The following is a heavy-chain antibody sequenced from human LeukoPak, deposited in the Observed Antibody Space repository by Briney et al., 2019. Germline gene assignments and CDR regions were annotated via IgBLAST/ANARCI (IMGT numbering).Heavy chain of an antibody. V-gene: IGHV1-8*01. CDR1: GYTFTSYD. CDR3: ARGRFGEFRLDY. J-gene: IGHJ4*02. Sequence: ASVKVSCKASGYTFTSYDINWVRQATGQGLEWMGWMNPNSANAGYAQKFQGRVTMTRDTSMITAYMELSSLRSEDTAVYYCARGRFGEFRLDYWGQGTLVTVSS. D-gene: IGHD3-10*01. CDR2: MNPNSANA.